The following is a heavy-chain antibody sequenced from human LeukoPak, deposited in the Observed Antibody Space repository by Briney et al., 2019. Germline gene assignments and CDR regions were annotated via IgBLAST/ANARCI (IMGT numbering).Heavy chain of an antibody. CDR2: ISGSGGST. V-gene: IGHV3-23*01. CDR3: ASGPAGGITIFGEDY. D-gene: IGHD3-3*01. Sequence: PGGSLRLSCAASGFTFSSYAMSWVRQAPGKGLEWVSAISGSGGSTYYADSVKGRFTISRDNSKNTLYLQMNSLRAEDTAVYYCASGPAGGITIFGEDYWGQGTLVTVSS. J-gene: IGHJ4*02. CDR1: GFTFSSYA.